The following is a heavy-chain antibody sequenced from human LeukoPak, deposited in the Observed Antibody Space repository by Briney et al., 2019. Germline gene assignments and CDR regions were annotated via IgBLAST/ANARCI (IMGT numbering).Heavy chain of an antibody. CDR3: ASYITSIPSGMDV. CDR1: GFTFSRYW. Sequence: GGSLRLSCAASGFTFSRYWMHWLRQAPGKGLVWVSRISTDGSSTSYADSVKGRFTISRDNGKNTLYLQMNSLRAEDTAVYYCASYITSIPSGMDVWGQGTTVTVSS. V-gene: IGHV3-74*01. D-gene: IGHD1-14*01. J-gene: IGHJ6*02. CDR2: ISTDGSST.